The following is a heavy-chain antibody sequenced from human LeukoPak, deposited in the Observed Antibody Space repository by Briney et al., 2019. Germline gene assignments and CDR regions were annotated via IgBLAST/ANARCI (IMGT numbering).Heavy chain of an antibody. V-gene: IGHV3-30*02. Sequence: QAGGSLRLSCAGSGFTFSNYGMHWVRQAPGEGLEWMAFMRYDESNEYYADSLKGRFTISRDNSKNTLYLQMNSLRAEDTAVYYCAKESTAYSSGWDPALDYWGQGTLVTVSA. D-gene: IGHD6-19*01. CDR3: AKESTAYSSGWDPALDY. CDR2: MRYDESNE. J-gene: IGHJ4*02. CDR1: GFTFSNYG.